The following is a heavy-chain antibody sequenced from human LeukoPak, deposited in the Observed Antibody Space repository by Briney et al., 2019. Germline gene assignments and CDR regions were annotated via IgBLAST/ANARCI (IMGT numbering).Heavy chain of an antibody. CDR2: MNPNSGNT. CDR3: ARVDSGSYGYFDY. V-gene: IGHV1-8*03. CDR1: GYTFTGYY. J-gene: IGHJ4*02. Sequence: ASVKVSCKASGYTFTGYYMHWVRQATGQGLEWMGWMNPNSGNTGYAQKFQGRVTITRNTSISTAYMELSSLRSEDTAVYYCARVDSGSYGYFDYWGQGTLVTVSS. D-gene: IGHD1-26*01.